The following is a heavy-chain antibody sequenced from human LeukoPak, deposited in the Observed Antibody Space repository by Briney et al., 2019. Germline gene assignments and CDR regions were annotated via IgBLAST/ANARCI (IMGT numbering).Heavy chain of an antibody. Sequence: ASVKVSCKASGYTFTGYYMHWVRQAPGQGLEWMGWINPNTGGTNYAQKFQGRVTVARDTSISTAYMELSRLRSDDTAVYYCARGEVVTSLDYWGQGTLVSVSS. V-gene: IGHV1-2*02. CDR1: GYTFTGYY. CDR3: ARGEVVTSLDY. D-gene: IGHD3-16*01. J-gene: IGHJ4*02. CDR2: INPNTGGT.